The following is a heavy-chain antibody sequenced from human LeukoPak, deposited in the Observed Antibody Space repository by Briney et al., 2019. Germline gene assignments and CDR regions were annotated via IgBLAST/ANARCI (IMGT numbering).Heavy chain of an antibody. CDR1: GYSISSGYY. J-gene: IGHJ4*02. CDR2: VCHSGGT. D-gene: IGHD2-21*01. V-gene: IGHV4-38-2*01. Sequence: PSETLSLTCAVSGYSISSGYYWGWFRQPPGSGWGWIGRVCHSGGTYYNPTLKSRVTISVGTSKNQFSLKLSSVTAADTALYYCATTLCGGDCYIIENCFDYWGQGTLVTVSS. CDR3: ATTLCGGDCYIIENCFDY.